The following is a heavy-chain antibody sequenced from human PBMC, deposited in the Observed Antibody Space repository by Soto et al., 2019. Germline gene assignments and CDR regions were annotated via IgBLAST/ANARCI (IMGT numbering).Heavy chain of an antibody. J-gene: IGHJ6*02. CDR2: INPNSGGT. CDR3: ARYCSGGSCYVGMDV. D-gene: IGHD2-15*01. Sequence: SVKVSCKASGYTFTCYYMHWVRQAPGQGLVWMGWINPNSGGTNYAQKFQGRVTMTRDTSISTAYMELSRLRSDDTAVYYCARYCSGGSCYVGMDVWGQGSTVTVSS. CDR1: GYTFTCYY. V-gene: IGHV1-2*02.